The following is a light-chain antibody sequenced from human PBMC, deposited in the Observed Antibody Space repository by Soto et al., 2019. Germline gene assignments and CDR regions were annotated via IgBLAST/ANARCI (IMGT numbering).Light chain of an antibody. J-gene: IGKJ1*01. CDR2: PTS. V-gene: IGKV1-39*01. Sequence: DIQMTQSPSSLSASVGDRVTITCRASQDISTYLSWYQQKPGKAPKLLIYPTSTLHTGVPSRFSASGSGTDFTLTISSLQPEDFATYYCQQSYSSPRTFGQGTTVEIK. CDR3: QQSYSSPRT. CDR1: QDISTY.